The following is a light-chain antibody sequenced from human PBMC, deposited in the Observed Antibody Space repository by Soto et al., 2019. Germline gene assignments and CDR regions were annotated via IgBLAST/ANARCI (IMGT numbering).Light chain of an antibody. Sequence: IPLTQPPSTLSASVGDRVTITCRASQSISSWLAWYQQKPGKAPKLLIYKASSLESGVPSRFSGSGSGTEFTLTISSLQPDDFATYYCQQYNSYWGTFGQGTKVDIK. CDR2: KAS. V-gene: IGKV1-5*03. CDR3: QQYNSYWGT. CDR1: QSISSW. J-gene: IGKJ1*01.